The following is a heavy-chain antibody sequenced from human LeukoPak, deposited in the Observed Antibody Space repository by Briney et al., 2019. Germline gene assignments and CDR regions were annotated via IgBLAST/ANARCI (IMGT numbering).Heavy chain of an antibody. CDR2: ISSSGSTI. D-gene: IGHD6-19*01. V-gene: IGHV3-11*01. J-gene: IGHJ5*02. CDR1: GFTFSDYY. CDR3: AREAAVAGVDP. Sequence: GGSLRLSCAASGFTFSDYYMSWIRQAPGKGLEWVSYISSSGSTIYYADSVKGRFTISRDNAKNSLYLQMSSLRAEDTAVYYYAREAAVAGVDPWGQGTLVTVSS.